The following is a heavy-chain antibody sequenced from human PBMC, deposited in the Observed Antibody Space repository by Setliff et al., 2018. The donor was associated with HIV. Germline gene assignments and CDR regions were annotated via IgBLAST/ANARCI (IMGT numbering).Heavy chain of an antibody. CDR1: GYTFTGHY. Sequence: ASVKVSCKASGYTFTGHYMHWVRQAPGQGLEWMGWIHPNRGGTNYAQKFQGRVTMTRDTSITTAYMELSRLGSDDTAVYYCARVFGVRQAFDNWGQGTLVTVSS. J-gene: IGHJ4*02. CDR2: IHPNRGGT. CDR3: ARVFGVRQAFDN. D-gene: IGHD3-10*02. V-gene: IGHV1-2*02.